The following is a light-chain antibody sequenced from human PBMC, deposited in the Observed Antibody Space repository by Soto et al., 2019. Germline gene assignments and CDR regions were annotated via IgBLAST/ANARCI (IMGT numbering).Light chain of an antibody. CDR3: QQYNNWPPLT. J-gene: IGKJ4*01. CDR2: VAS. Sequence: EIVMTQSPATLSVSPGERATLSCRASQSVSSNLAWYQQKPGQAPRLLIYVASTRATGIPARFSDSGSGTEFTLTISSLQSEDFAVNYCQQYNNWPPLTFGGGTKVEIK. V-gene: IGKV3-15*01. CDR1: QSVSSN.